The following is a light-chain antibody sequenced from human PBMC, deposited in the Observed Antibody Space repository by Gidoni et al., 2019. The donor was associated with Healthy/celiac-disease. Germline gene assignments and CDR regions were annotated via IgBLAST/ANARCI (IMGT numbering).Light chain of an antibody. Sequence: QSALTQPASVSGSPGQSITSSCTGTSSDVGGYNYVSWYQQHPGKAPNLMIYEVSNRPSGVSNRFSGSKSGNTASLTISGLQAEDEADYYCSSYTSSSTRGFGGGTKLTVL. CDR3: SSYTSSSTRG. CDR2: EVS. J-gene: IGLJ3*02. CDR1: SSDVGGYNY. V-gene: IGLV2-14*01.